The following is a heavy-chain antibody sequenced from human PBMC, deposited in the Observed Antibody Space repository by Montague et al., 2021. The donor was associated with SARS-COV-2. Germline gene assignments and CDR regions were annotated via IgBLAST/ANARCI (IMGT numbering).Heavy chain of an antibody. CDR3: ARAYCGGDCHVGP. CDR2: IYDSGSA. D-gene: IGHD2-21*02. CDR1: VGSISNYY. Sequence: SETLSLTCTASVGSISNYYWTWIRQPPGKGLEWIGYIYDSGSANYNPSLKSRSTISVDTSNNQFSLRLSSVTAADTAVYYCARAYCGGDCHVGPWGQGILGTVSS. V-gene: IGHV4-59*01. J-gene: IGHJ5*02.